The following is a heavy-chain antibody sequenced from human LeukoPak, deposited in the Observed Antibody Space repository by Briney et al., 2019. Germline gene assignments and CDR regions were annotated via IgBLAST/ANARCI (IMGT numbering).Heavy chain of an antibody. J-gene: IGHJ3*02. CDR1: GGSISSGSYY. V-gene: IGHV4-61*02. CDR3: ASNHAFDI. CDR2: IYTSGST. Sequence: SQTLSLTCTVSGGSISSGSYYWSWIRQPAGKGLEWIGRIYTSGSTNYNPSLKSRVTISVDTSKNQSSLKLSSVTAADTAVYYCASNHAFDIWGQGTMVTVSS.